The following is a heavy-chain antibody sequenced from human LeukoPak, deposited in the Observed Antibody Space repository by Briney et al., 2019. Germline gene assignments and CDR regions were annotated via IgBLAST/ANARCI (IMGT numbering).Heavy chain of an antibody. CDR3: ARDLMVRGPMDV. CDR1: GYTFTGYY. CDR2: IKPSSGGT. Sequence: GASVKVSCKASGYTFTGYYIHWVRQAPGQGLEWVGWIKPSSGGTNYAQNFQGRVTMTRDTSINTAYMELSRLRSDDTAVYYCARDLMVRGPMDVWGKGTTVTVSS. D-gene: IGHD3-10*01. V-gene: IGHV1-2*02. J-gene: IGHJ6*03.